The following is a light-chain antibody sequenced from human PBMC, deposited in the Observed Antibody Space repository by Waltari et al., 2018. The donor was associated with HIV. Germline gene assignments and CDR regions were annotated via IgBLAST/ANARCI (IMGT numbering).Light chain of an antibody. J-gene: IGLJ3*02. CDR2: EVS. Sequence: QSALTQPASVSGSPGQSITISCTGTSSAVGSYNLVSWYQQHPGKAPKLMIHEVSKRPSGVSNRFSGSKSGNTASLTISGLQAEDEADYYCCSYAGSSTWVFGGGTKLTVL. CDR1: SSAVGSYNL. V-gene: IGLV2-23*02. CDR3: CSYAGSSTWV.